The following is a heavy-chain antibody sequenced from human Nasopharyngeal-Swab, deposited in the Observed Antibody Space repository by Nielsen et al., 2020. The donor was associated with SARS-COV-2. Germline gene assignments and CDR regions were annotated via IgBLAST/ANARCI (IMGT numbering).Heavy chain of an antibody. D-gene: IGHD3-22*01. CDR1: GFTFSRYA. Sequence: GGSLRLSCAVSGFTFSRYAMNWVRQAPGKGLEGVSVIGGSGGTTSYADSVKGRFTISRDNSKNTVDLQMDSLRAEDTAVYYCAKDHDSSGSYFDYWGQGILVTVSS. J-gene: IGHJ4*02. CDR2: IGGSGGTT. V-gene: IGHV3-23*01. CDR3: AKDHDSSGSYFDY.